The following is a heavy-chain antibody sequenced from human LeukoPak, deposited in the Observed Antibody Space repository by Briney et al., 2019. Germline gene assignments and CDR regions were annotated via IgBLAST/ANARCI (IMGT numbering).Heavy chain of an antibody. CDR3: ARVVPDYFDSSGYQEGWFDP. Sequence: GASVKVSCKASGYTFTSYAIHWVRQAPGQRLEWMGWINPGNGNTKYSQNLQGRVTITRDTSATTAYMELSSLRSEDTAIYYCARVVPDYFDSSGYQEGWFDPWGQGTLVTVSS. D-gene: IGHD3-22*01. V-gene: IGHV1-3*01. CDR1: GYTFTSYA. CDR2: INPGNGNT. J-gene: IGHJ5*02.